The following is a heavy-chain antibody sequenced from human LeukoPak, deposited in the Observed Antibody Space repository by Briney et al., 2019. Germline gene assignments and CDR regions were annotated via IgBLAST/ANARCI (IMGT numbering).Heavy chain of an antibody. CDR1: XGSFSTYY. V-gene: IGHV4-34*01. D-gene: IGHD6-6*01. J-gene: IGHJ3*01. Sequence: PSETLSLTGAIYXGSFSTYYWSWIRQPPGKGLEWIGEINRSGSANYNPSLKSRATMSVDTSKNQFSLKMTSVTAADSAVYYCARGRRIAARPDTFDVWGLGTMVIVSS. CDR3: ARGRRIAARPDTFDV. CDR2: INRSGSA.